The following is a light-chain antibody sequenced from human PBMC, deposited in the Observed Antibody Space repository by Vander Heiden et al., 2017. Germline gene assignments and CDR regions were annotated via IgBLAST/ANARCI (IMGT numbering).Light chain of an antibody. J-gene: IGKJ2*01. V-gene: IGKV1-39*01. CDR1: QSISSY. CDR2: AAS. Sequence: DIHLTHSLSSLSASVGDRVTITCRASQSISSYLNWYQQKPGKAPKRLIYAASSLQSGVPSRFSGSGSGTDFTLTISSLQPEDFATYYCQQSYSTPYTFGQGTKLEIK. CDR3: QQSYSTPYT.